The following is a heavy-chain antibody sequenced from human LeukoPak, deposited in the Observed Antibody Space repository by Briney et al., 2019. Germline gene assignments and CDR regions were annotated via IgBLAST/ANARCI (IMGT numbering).Heavy chain of an antibody. J-gene: IGHJ6*03. CDR3: AKVGDLFGAHRVRGLPPDYYYMDV. V-gene: IGHV4-34*01. CDR2: INHTGST. Sequence: SETLSLTCALSGGSITDYYYNWVRQPPGKGLEWIGEINHTGSTTYNPSLKSRVIIAVDTSKNQFSLKLTSVTAADTAVYYCAKVGDLFGAHRVRGLPPDYYYMDVWGKGTTVTISS. CDR1: GGSITDYY. D-gene: IGHD3-10*01.